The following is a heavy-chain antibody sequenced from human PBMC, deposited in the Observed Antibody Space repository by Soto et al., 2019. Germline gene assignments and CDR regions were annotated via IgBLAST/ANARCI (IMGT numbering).Heavy chain of an antibody. CDR2: IYYSGSN. CDR1: GGSISSGGYY. Sequence: QVQLKESGPGLVKPSQTLSLTCTVYGGSISSGGYYWSWIRQHPGKGLEWIGYIYYSGSNYYNPSLKTRVTISVDTSKNQYSLQLSSVTAAYTAVYYCARTATPARWFDPWGQGTLVTVSS. J-gene: IGHJ5*02. V-gene: IGHV4-31*03. CDR3: ARTATPARWFDP. D-gene: IGHD5-18*01.